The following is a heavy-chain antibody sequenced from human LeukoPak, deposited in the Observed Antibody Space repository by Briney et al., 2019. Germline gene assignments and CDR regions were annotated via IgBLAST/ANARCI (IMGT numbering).Heavy chain of an antibody. CDR2: IYYSGST. Sequence: SETLSLTCTVSAGSITSYYWSWIRQPPGKGLEWIGYIYYSGSTNYNPSLKSRVTISVDTSKNQFSLKLSSVTAADTAVYYCARGIGPRFDYWGQGTLVTVSS. CDR1: AGSITSYY. V-gene: IGHV4-59*01. CDR3: ARGIGPRFDY. D-gene: IGHD2-15*01. J-gene: IGHJ4*02.